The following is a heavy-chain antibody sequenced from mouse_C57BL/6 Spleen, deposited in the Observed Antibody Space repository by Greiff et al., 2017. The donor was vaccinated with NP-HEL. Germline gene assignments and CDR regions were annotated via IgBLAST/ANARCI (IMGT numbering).Heavy chain of an antibody. J-gene: IGHJ4*01. CDR2: ISSGSSTI. CDR3: ARRVAYAMDG. CDR1: GFTFSDYG. D-gene: IGHD1-1*02. V-gene: IGHV5-17*01. Sequence: EVMLVESGGGLVKPGGSLKLSCAASGFTFSDYGMHWVRQAPEKGLEWVAYISSGSSTIYYADTVKGRFTISRDNAKNTLFLQMTSLRSEDTAMYYCARRVAYAMDGWGQGTSVTVSS.